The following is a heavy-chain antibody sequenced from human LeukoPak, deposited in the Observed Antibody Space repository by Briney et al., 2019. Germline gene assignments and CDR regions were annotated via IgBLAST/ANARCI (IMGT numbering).Heavy chain of an antibody. V-gene: IGHV1-18*04. CDR3: ARDPSRRGYYDILTGYYPH. D-gene: IGHD3-9*01. CDR2: ISAYNGNT. J-gene: IGHJ4*02. CDR1: GYTFTSYG. Sequence: VASVKVSCKASGYTFTSYGISWVRQAPGQGLEWMGWISAYNGNTNYAQKLQGRVTMTTDTSTSTAYMELRSLRSDDTAVYYCARDPSRRGYYDILTGYYPHWGQGTLVTGSS.